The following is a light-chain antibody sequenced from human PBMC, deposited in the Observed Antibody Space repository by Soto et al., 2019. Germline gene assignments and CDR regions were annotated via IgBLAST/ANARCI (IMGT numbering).Light chain of an antibody. J-gene: IGKJ1*01. CDR3: QQSYSSPPT. Sequence: DIQMTQSPSTLSASVGDRVTITCRASQSISTYLAWYQQKPGKAPKLLIYKASSLESGVPSRFSGSGSGADFTLTISSLQPEDFATYYCQQSYSSPPTFGQGAKVDIK. V-gene: IGKV1-5*03. CDR2: KAS. CDR1: QSISTY.